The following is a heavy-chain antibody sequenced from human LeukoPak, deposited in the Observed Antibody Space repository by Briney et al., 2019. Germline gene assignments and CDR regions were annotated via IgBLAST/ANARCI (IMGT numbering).Heavy chain of an antibody. J-gene: IGHJ4*02. CDR2: ISSSADST. D-gene: IGHD4-23*01. Sequence: PGGSLRLSCEASGFTFSSYAMSWVRQAPGKGVAWVSVISSSADSTYYADSVKGRFTISRDNSKNTLYLQMNNLRAEDTAVYYCAKPLEKYTYGGNFDYWGQGLLVTVSS. V-gene: IGHV3-23*01. CDR1: GFTFSSYA. CDR3: AKPLEKYTYGGNFDY.